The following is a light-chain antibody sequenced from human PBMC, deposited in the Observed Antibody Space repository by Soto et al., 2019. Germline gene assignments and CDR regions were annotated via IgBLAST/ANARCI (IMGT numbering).Light chain of an antibody. J-gene: IGKJ4*01. CDR3: QQRSNWPPRNT. V-gene: IGKV3-11*01. CDR2: DAS. CDR1: QSVSSY. Sequence: EIVLTQSPATLSLSPGERATLSCRASQSVSSYLAWYQQKPGQAPRLLIYDASNRATCIPARFSGSGSGTDFTLTISSLEPEDFAVYYCQQRSNWPPRNTFGGGTKVEIK.